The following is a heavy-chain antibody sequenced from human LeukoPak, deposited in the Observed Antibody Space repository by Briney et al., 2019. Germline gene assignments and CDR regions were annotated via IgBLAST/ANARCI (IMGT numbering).Heavy chain of an antibody. CDR2: IYYSGST. CDR3: ARGGNFSWFDP. D-gene: IGHD1-1*01. Sequence: SETLSLTCTVSGGSISSYYWSWLRQPPGKGLEWIGYIYYSGSTNYNPSLKSRVTISVDTSKNQFSLKLSSVTAADTAVYYCARGGNFSWFDPWGQGTLVTVSS. J-gene: IGHJ5*02. CDR1: GGSISSYY. V-gene: IGHV4-59*01.